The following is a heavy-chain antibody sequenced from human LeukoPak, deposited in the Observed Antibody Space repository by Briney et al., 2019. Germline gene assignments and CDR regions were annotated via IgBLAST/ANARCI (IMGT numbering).Heavy chain of an antibody. CDR1: GFTFTSSA. CDR3: ARGGGSGYEVSVEN. Sequence: GTSVKVSCKASGFTFTSSAMHWVRQAPGQGLEWMGIINPSGGSTSYAQKFQGRVTMTRDMSTSTVYMELSSLRSEDTAVYYCARGGGSGYEVSVENWGQGTLVTVSS. D-gene: IGHD5-12*01. V-gene: IGHV1-46*01. CDR2: INPSGGST. J-gene: IGHJ4*02.